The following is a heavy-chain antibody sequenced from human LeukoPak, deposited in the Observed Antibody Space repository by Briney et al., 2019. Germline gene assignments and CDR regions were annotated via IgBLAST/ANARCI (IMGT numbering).Heavy chain of an antibody. Sequence: PGGSLRLSCAASGFTFSSYSMNWVRQAPGKGLEWVSSISSSGSYIYYADSVKGRFTISRDNAKNSLYLQMNSLRAEDTAVYYCTAIATGQEAFDIWGQGTMVTVSS. CDR3: TAIATGQEAFDI. CDR1: GFTFSSYS. V-gene: IGHV3-21*01. D-gene: IGHD2-2*02. J-gene: IGHJ3*02. CDR2: ISSSGSYI.